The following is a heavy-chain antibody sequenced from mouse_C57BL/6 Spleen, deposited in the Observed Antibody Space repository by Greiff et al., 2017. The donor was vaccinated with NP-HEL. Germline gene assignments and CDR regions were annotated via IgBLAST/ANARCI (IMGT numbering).Heavy chain of an antibody. D-gene: IGHD2-3*01. CDR2: IYPGDGDT. Sequence: QVQLQQSGPELVKPGASVKISCKASGYAFSSSWMNWVKQRPGKGLEWIGRIYPGDGDTNYNGKFKGKATLTADKSSSTAYMQLSSLTSEDSAVYFCARWLLLDYYAMDYWGQGTSVTVSS. V-gene: IGHV1-82*01. CDR1: GYAFSSSW. J-gene: IGHJ4*01. CDR3: ARWLLLDYYAMDY.